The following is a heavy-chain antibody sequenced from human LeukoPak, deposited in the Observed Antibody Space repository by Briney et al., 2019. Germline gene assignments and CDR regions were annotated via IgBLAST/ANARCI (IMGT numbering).Heavy chain of an antibody. CDR2: ISYDGSNK. CDR1: GFTFSGYA. V-gene: IGHV3-30*04. J-gene: IGHJ6*03. D-gene: IGHD6-6*01. Sequence: GGSLRLSCTTSGFTFSGYAMHWVRQAPGKGLEWVAVISYDGSNKYYADSVKGRFTISRDNSKNTLYLQMNSLRAEGTAVYYCARSFPGRSSWAPHYYYYYMDVWGKGTTVTVSS. CDR3: ARSFPGRSSWAPHYYYYYMDV.